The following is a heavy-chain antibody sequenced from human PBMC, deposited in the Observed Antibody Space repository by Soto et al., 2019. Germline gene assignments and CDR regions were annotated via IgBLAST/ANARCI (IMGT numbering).Heavy chain of an antibody. V-gene: IGHV3-53*04. D-gene: IGHD2-15*01. CDR2: IYSGGST. Sequence: GGSLRLSCAASGFTVSSNYMSWVRQAPGKGLEWVSVIYSGGSTYYADSVKGRFTISRHNSKNTLYLQMNSLRAEDTAVYYCARGAVEVNYYMDVWGKGTTVTVSS. CDR1: GFTVSSNY. CDR3: ARGAVEVNYYMDV. J-gene: IGHJ6*03.